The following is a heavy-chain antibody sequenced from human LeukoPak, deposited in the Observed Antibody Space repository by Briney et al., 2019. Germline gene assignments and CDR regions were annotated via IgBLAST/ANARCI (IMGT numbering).Heavy chain of an antibody. CDR2: IYHSGST. CDR1: GGSISSGGYS. Sequence: SETLSLTCAVSGGSISSGGYSWSWIRQPPGKGLEWIGYIYHSGSTYYNPSLKSRVTISVDRSKNQFSLKLSSVTAADTAVYYCARVVERGGAAFDIWGQGTMVPSLQ. J-gene: IGHJ3*02. D-gene: IGHD3-10*01. CDR3: ARVVERGGAAFDI. V-gene: IGHV4-30-2*01.